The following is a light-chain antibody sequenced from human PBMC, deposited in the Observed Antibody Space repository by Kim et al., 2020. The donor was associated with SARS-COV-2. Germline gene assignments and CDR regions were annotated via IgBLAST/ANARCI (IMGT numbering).Light chain of an antibody. J-gene: IGKJ2*01. V-gene: IGKV3-15*01. Sequence: VSPGERATLSCRASQSGSSNIAWYQQNPGQAPRLLIYGAYTRATGIPARFSGSGSGTEFTLTISSLQSEDFAVYYCQQYNNWPPYTFGQGTKLE. CDR2: GAY. CDR1: QSGSSN. CDR3: QQYNNWPPYT.